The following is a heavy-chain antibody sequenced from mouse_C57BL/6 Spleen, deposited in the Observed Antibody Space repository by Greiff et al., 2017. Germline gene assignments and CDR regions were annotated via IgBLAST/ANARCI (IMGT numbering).Heavy chain of an antibody. CDR1: GYTFTDYY. J-gene: IGHJ2*01. CDR3: ASCYYGYAGVDY. V-gene: IGHV1-22*01. CDR2: INPNNGGT. Sequence: EVQLQQSGPELVKPGASVKMSCKASGYTFTDYYMHWVKQSHGKSLEWIGYINPNNGGTSYNQKFKGKATLTVNKSSSTAYMELSSLTSEDSAVYYGASCYYGYAGVDYWGQGATLTVSS. D-gene: IGHD2-2*01.